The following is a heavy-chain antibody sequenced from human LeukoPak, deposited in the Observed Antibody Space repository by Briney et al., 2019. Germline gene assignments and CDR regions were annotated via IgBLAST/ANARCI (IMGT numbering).Heavy chain of an antibody. Sequence: PGGSLRLSCVASGFSFGNYAMSWVRQAPGKGLQWVSQISGTGGATWYAGFARDRFTISRDNSKKTLYLQMSGLRVEDTAMYYCVKDPRDTYGTNWFVSWRKGTLLIVSS. CDR1: GFSFGNYA. V-gene: IGHV3-23*01. J-gene: IGHJ5*01. D-gene: IGHD2-21*01. CDR2: ISGTGGAT. CDR3: VKDPRDTYGTNWFVS.